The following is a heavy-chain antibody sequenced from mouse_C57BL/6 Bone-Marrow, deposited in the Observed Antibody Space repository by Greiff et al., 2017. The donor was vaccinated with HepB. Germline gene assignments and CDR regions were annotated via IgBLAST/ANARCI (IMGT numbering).Heavy chain of an antibody. Sequence: EVQLVESGGGLVKPGGSLKLSCAASGFTFSSYAMSWVRQTPEKRLEWVATISDGGSYTYYPDNVKGRFTISRDNAKNNLYLQMSHLKSEDTAMYYCARDPLGFAYWGQGTLVTVSA. CDR1: GFTFSSYA. D-gene: IGHD2-10*02. CDR2: ISDGGSYT. J-gene: IGHJ3*01. CDR3: ARDPLGFAY. V-gene: IGHV5-4*01.